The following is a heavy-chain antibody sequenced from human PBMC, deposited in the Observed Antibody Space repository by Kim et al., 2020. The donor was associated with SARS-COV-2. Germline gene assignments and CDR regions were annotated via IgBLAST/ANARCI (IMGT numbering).Heavy chain of an antibody. CDR3: PKARWGWGVGY. J-gene: IGHJ4*02. D-gene: IGHD3-16*01. CDR1: GFTFFGHA. V-gene: IGHV3-23*01. CDR2: IDGSDGTT. Sequence: GGSLRLSCTTSGFTFFGHAMSWVRQAPGKGLEWVSSIDGSDGTTYYVDSVKGRFTISRDDSRNTLYLQMSALRADDTATYYCPKARWGWGVGYLGQG.